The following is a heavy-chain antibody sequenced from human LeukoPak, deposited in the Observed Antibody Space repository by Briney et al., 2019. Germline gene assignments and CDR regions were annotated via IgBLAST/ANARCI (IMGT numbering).Heavy chain of an antibody. CDR3: ARLGTSGPHYYFDY. J-gene: IGHJ4*02. CDR2: IIPIFGTA. CDR1: GGTFSSYA. Sequence: ASVKVSCKASGGTFSSYATSWVRQAPGQGLEWMGGIIPIFGTANYAQKFQGRVTITADESTSTAYMELSSLRSEDTAVYYCARLGTSGPHYYFDYWGQGTLVTVSS. V-gene: IGHV1-69*01. D-gene: IGHD1-1*01.